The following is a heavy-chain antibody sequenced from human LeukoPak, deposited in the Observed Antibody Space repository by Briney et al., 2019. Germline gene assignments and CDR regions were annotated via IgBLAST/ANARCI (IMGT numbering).Heavy chain of an antibody. CDR3: ARDGASIDDQYYGLDV. D-gene: IGHD1-1*01. V-gene: IGHV3-21*01. J-gene: IGHJ6*02. Sequence: GGSLRLSCAASGSTFSSYSMNWVRQAPGKGLEWVSSISSSSSYIYYADSVKGRFTISRDNAKNSLYLQMNSLRAEDTAVYYCARDGASIDDQYYGLDVWGQGTTVTVSS. CDR2: ISSSSSYI. CDR1: GSTFSSYS.